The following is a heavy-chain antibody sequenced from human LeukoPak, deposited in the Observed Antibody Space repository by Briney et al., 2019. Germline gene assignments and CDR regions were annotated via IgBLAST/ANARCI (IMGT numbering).Heavy chain of an antibody. D-gene: IGHD6-19*01. CDR2: ISGDGGST. Sequence: GGSLRLSCAASGSTFDDYAMHWVRQAPGKGLEWVSLISGDGGSTYYADSVKGRFTISRDNSKSSLYLQMNSLRTEDTALYYCAKDMSSSGWYSSDYWGQGTLVTVSS. CDR1: GSTFDDYA. V-gene: IGHV3-43*02. J-gene: IGHJ4*02. CDR3: AKDMSSSGWYSSDY.